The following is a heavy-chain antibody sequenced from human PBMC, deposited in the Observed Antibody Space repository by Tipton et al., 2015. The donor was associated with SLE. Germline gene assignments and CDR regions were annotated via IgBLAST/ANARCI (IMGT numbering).Heavy chain of an antibody. CDR2: ISYDGSNK. CDR3: AASLVDYFDY. CDR1: RFTFSIYA. D-gene: IGHD2-15*01. Sequence: SLRLSCAASRFTFSIYAMRWVRQAPGKGLEWVAVISYDGSNKYYADSVKGRFTISRDNSKNTLYLQMNSLRAEDTAVYYRAASLVDYFDYWGQGTLVTVSS. V-gene: IGHV3-30*04. J-gene: IGHJ4*02.